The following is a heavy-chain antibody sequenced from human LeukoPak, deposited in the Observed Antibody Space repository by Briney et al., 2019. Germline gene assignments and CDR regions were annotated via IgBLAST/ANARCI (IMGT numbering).Heavy chain of an antibody. J-gene: IGHJ3*02. CDR3: ARGLTIFGVVNDAFDI. Sequence: GGSLRLSCAASGFTFSTYWMHWVRQGPGNGRVWVSLINRDGGSTIYADSVKGRFTISRDNVKNTLYLQMNSLRAEDTAVYYCARGLTIFGVVNDAFDIWGQGRMVTVSS. CDR1: GFTFSTYW. V-gene: IGHV3-74*01. D-gene: IGHD3-3*01. CDR2: INRDGGST.